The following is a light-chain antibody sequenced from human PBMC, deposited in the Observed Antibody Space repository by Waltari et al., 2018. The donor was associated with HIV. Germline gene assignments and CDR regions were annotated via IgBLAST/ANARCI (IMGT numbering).Light chain of an antibody. Sequence: QSALTQPRPVSGSPGQSVTISCTGTSSDVGEYNYGSWYHQHPAQAPKLMIFDVTKRPSGVPDRFSGSKSGKTASLTISGLQAEDEADYYCCAYADDYTWVFGGGTKLTVL. CDR1: SSDVGEYNY. CDR3: CAYADDYTWV. CDR2: DVT. V-gene: IGLV2-11*02. J-gene: IGLJ3*02.